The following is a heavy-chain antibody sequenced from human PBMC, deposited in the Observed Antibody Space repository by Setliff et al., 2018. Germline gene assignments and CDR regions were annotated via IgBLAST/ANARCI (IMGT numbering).Heavy chain of an antibody. J-gene: IGHJ4*02. CDR2: INAANGNT. V-gene: IGHV1-3*01. CDR1: GYTFAKYG. Sequence: ASVKVSCKAFGYTFAKYGTSWVRQAPGQGLEWMGWINAANGNTKYSQKFQGRVTITRDTSASTVYMELSSLRYEDTAVYYCASAEVVVAPWGQGTLVTVSS. CDR3: ASAEVVVAP. D-gene: IGHD2-15*01.